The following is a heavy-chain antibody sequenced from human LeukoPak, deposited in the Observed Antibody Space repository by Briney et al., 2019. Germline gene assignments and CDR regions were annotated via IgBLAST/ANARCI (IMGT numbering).Heavy chain of an antibody. D-gene: IGHD6-13*01. Sequence: GGSLRLSCAASGFTFSSYAMSWVRQAPGKGLEWVSGISGPGGSVFHADSVKGRFTISRDNSKNTLYLQMNSLRAEDTAVYYCTKRPGIAEGGRFDYWGQGTLVIVSS. CDR2: ISGPGGSV. CDR1: GFTFSSYA. CDR3: TKRPGIAEGGRFDY. J-gene: IGHJ4*02. V-gene: IGHV3-23*01.